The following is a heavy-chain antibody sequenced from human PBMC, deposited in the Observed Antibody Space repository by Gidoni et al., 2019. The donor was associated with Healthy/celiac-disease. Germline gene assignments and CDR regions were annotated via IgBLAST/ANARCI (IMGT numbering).Heavy chain of an antibody. CDR2: IYYSGST. CDR1: GGSISSGGYY. D-gene: IGHD3-10*01. Sequence: QVQLQESGPGLVKPSQTLSLTCTVSGGSISSGGYYWSWIRQHPGKGLEWIGYIYYSGSTYYNPSLKSRVTISVDTSKNQFSLKLSSVTAADTAVYYCARSPLWFGELPVTYYFDYWGQGTLVTVSS. J-gene: IGHJ4*02. V-gene: IGHV4-31*03. CDR3: ARSPLWFGELPVTYYFDY.